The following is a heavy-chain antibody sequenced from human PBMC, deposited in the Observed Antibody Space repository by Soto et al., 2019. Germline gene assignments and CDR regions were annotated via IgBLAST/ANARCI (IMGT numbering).Heavy chain of an antibody. CDR3: TTERDY. J-gene: IGHJ4*02. Sequence: EVQLVESGGGLVQIGGSLKLSCATSGLNFSGSAMHWARQASGKGLEWVGRIRSRPHNYATTYAASVEGRFTISGDDSKNTVYLQMNGLKTDDTAMYYCTTERDYWGRGTLVTVSS. CDR2: IRSRPHNYAT. CDR1: GLNFSGSA. V-gene: IGHV3-73*02.